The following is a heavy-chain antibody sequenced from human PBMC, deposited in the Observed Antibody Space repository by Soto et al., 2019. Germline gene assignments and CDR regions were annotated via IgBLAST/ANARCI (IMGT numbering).Heavy chain of an antibody. CDR2: IYYSGST. Sequence: SETLSLTCTVSGGSISSYYWSWIRQPPGKGLEWIGYIYYSGSTNYNPSLKSRVTISVDTSKNQFSLGLSSVTAADTALYYCARSYYLTSGKPYYFDYWGQGTLATVSS. D-gene: IGHD3-10*01. CDR3: ARSYYLTSGKPYYFDY. V-gene: IGHV4-59*01. J-gene: IGHJ4*02. CDR1: GGSISSYY.